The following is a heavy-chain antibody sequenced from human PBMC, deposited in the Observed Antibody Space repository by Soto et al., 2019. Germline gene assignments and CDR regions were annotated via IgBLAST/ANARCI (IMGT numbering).Heavy chain of an antibody. D-gene: IGHD4-17*01. V-gene: IGHV1-46*03. CDR1: GYTFTSYY. Sequence: GASVKVSCKASGYTFTSYYMHWVRQAPGQGLEWMGIINPSGGSTSYAQRFQGRVTMTRDTSTSTVYMELSSLRSEDTAVYYCARDGTTVTTGPYYYYMDVWGKGTTVTVSS. J-gene: IGHJ6*03. CDR3: ARDGTTVTTGPYYYYMDV. CDR2: INPSGGST.